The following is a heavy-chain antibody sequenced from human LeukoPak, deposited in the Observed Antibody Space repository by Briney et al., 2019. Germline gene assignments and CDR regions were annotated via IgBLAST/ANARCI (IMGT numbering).Heavy chain of an antibody. V-gene: IGHV1-46*01. CDR1: GYTFTSYY. D-gene: IGHD6-6*01. J-gene: IGHJ6*02. Sequence: ASVRVSCKASGYTFTSYYMHWVRQAPGQGLEWMGIINPSGGSTSYAQKLQGRVTMTRDTSTSTVYMELSSLRSEDTAVYYCARVLFSIAARPDYYYHGMDVWGQGTTVTVSS. CDR3: ARVLFSIAARPDYYYHGMDV. CDR2: INPSGGST.